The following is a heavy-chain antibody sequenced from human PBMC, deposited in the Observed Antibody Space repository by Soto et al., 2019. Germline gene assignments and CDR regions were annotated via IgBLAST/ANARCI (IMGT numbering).Heavy chain of an antibody. V-gene: IGHV4-61*01. CDR1: GGSISLERFY. CDR2: VSHTGAT. CDR3: ALEFSSAHINYYDF. J-gene: IGHJ4*02. Sequence: QVQLQESGPGLVKPSETLSLTCTVSGGSISLERFYWTWIRQPPGKGLEWIGYVSHTGATNYIPPLQSRVDISVDTSRNQFSLNLRSLTAADTAVYFCALEFSSAHINYYDFWGQGTLVSVSA.